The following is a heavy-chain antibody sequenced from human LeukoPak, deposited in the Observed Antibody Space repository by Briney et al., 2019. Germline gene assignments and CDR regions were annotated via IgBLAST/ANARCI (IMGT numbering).Heavy chain of an antibody. D-gene: IGHD3-16*01. V-gene: IGHV3-66*01. CDR1: GFAVSARP. CDR2: IYSGGST. J-gene: IGHJ4*02. CDR3: ARDRVLGCLDF. Sequence: GGSLRLSCEASGFAVSARPMSWVRQAPGKGLEWVSVIYSGGSTYFADSVKGRFTIFRDNSKNTLYLQMNSLRAEDTAVYYCARDRVLGCLDFWGQGTLVTVSS.